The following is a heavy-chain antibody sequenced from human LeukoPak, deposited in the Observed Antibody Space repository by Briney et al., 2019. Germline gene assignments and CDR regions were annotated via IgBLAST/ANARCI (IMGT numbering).Heavy chain of an antibody. CDR2: ISGSGSTI. CDR3: ARGSGSLGY. Sequence: GGSLTLSCAASGFTFNNYGMNWVRQAREKGLEWVSYISGSGSTIYYADSVKGRFTISRDNAKNSLYLQMSSLRAEDRAVYYCARGSGSLGYWGQGTLVTVSS. V-gene: IGHV3-48*03. J-gene: IGHJ4*02. CDR1: GFTFNNYG. D-gene: IGHD1-26*01.